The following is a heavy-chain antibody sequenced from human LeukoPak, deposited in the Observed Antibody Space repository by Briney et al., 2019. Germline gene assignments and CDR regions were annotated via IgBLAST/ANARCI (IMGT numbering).Heavy chain of an antibody. Sequence: ASVKVSCKASGYTFTSYGISWVRQAPGQGLEWMGWISAYNGNTNYAQKLQGRVTMTTDTSTSTAYMELRSLRSDDTAVYYCARDSYDYVWGSYRYVDLAGLDYWGQGTLVTVSS. J-gene: IGHJ4*02. V-gene: IGHV1-18*01. CDR2: ISAYNGNT. D-gene: IGHD3-16*02. CDR3: ARDSYDYVWGSYRYVDLAGLDY. CDR1: GYTFTSYG.